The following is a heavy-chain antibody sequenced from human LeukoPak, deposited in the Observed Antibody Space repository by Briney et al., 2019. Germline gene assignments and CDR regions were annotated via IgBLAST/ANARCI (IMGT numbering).Heavy chain of an antibody. D-gene: IGHD2-2*01. CDR1: GFTFNNYA. CDR3: AKFYEYCSSTSCTGYFEY. J-gene: IGHJ4*02. V-gene: IGHV3-23*01. CDR2: IGGSTGNT. Sequence: GGSLRLSCAASGFTFNNYAMTWVRQAPGKGLEWVSVIGGSTGNTYYADSVKGRFTISGDNSKNTLYLQMSGLRAEDTAVYYCAKFYEYCSSTSCTGYFEYWGQGTLVTFSS.